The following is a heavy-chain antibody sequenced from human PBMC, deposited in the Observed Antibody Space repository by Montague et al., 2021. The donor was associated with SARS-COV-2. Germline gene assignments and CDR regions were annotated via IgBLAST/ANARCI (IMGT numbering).Heavy chain of an antibody. CDR2: INHSGST. D-gene: IGHD3-10*01. CDR3: ATYGSGTKDDAFDI. J-gene: IGHJ3*02. CDR1: GGSFSGYY. V-gene: IGHV4-34*01. Sequence: SETLSTCAVHGGSFSGYYWSWIRQPPGKGLEWIGEINHSGSTNYNPSLKSRVSISVDTSKNQFSLKLSSVTAADTAVYYCATYGSGTKDDAFDIWGQGTMVTVSS.